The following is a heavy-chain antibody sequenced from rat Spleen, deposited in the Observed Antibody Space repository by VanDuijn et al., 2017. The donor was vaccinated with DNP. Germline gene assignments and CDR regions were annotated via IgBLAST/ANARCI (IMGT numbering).Heavy chain of an antibody. D-gene: IGHD5-1*01. CDR3: ARTGSPLDY. CDR2: ISYDGGST. CDR1: GFTFSDYN. Sequence: EVQLVESGGGLAQPGRSLNLSCAVSGFTFSDYNMAWVRQAPTKGLEWVAYISYDGGSTYYGDSVKGRFTISRDNAKSTLYLQMNSLRSEDMATYYCARTGSPLDYWGQGVMVTVSS. V-gene: IGHV5-22*01. J-gene: IGHJ2*01.